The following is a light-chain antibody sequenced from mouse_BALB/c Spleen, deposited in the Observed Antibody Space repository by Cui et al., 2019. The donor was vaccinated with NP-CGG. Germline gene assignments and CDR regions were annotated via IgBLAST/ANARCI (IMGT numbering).Light chain of an antibody. CDR3: ALWYSNHWV. CDR1: TGAVTTSNY. CDR2: GTN. V-gene: IGLV1*01. Sequence: AVVTQESSPTTSPDETVTLTCRSSTGAVTTSNYANWVQEKPDHLFTGLIGGTNNRAPGVPARFSGSLIGDKAALTITGAQTEDEAIYFCALWYSNHWVFGGGTKLNVL. J-gene: IGLJ1*01.